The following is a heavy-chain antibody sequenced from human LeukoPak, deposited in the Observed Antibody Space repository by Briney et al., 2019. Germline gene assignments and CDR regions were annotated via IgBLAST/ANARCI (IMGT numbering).Heavy chain of an antibody. D-gene: IGHD6-6*01. Sequence: SETLSLTCTVSGGSISSYYWSWIRQPPGKGLEWIAYIYYSGNTNYNPSLKSRVTISVDTSKAQFSLKLSSVTAADTAVYYCARRLKSSSDPYFDYWGQGTLVTASS. J-gene: IGHJ4*02. CDR1: GGSISSYY. V-gene: IGHV4-59*08. CDR2: IYYSGNT. CDR3: ARRLKSSSDPYFDY.